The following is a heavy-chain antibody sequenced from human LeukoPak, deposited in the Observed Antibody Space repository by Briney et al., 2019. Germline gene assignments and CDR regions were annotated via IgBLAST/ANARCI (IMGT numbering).Heavy chain of an antibody. Sequence: GGSLRLSCAASGFTFSSYWMHWVRQDPRKGLLWVARIDINGRSTSYAESVQGRFTISRDNAKNTLYLQMNNLRAEDTAVYYCARDVWGDRDSSFDCWGLGTLVTVSS. J-gene: IGHJ4*02. D-gene: IGHD2-21*01. V-gene: IGHV3-74*01. CDR1: GFTFSSYW. CDR2: IDINGRST. CDR3: ARDVWGDRDSSFDC.